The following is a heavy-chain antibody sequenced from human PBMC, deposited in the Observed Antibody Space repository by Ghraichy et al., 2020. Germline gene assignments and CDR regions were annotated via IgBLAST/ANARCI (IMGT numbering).Heavy chain of an antibody. CDR1: GFTFSSNW. CDR3: AREPLDSSGYGAFDY. Sequence: GGSLRLSCAASGFTFSSNWMHWVRQAPGKGLVWVSRINSDGSSTSYADSVKGRFTISRDNAKNTLYLQMNSLRAEDTAVYYCAREPLDSSGYGAFDYWGQGTLVTVSS. V-gene: IGHV3-74*01. CDR2: INSDGSST. D-gene: IGHD3-22*01. J-gene: IGHJ4*02.